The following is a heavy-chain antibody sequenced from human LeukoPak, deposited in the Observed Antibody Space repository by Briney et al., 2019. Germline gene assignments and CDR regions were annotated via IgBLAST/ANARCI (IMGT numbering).Heavy chain of an antibody. V-gene: IGHV3-23*01. CDR1: GFTFSSYA. CDR2: ISGSGGRT. CDR3: AKDQIVGATTIYYFDY. D-gene: IGHD1-26*01. Sequence: GGSLRLSCAASGFTFSSYAMSWVRQAPGKGLEWVSAISGSGGRTYYADSVKGRFTISRDNSKLTLYLQMNSLRADDTAVYYCAKDQIVGATTIYYFDYWGQGTLVTVSS. J-gene: IGHJ4*02.